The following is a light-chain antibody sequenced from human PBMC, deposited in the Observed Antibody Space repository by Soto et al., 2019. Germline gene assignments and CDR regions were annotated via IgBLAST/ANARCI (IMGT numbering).Light chain of an antibody. CDR2: GAS. CDR3: QQSYGTPRT. J-gene: IGKJ1*01. V-gene: IGKV1-39*01. Sequence: DIQMTQSPLSLSASEGDRVTITCRASQSISTYLNWYQHKAGKAPKLPIYGASSLHSGVPSRFRGSGSETDFTLTIRSLEPEDFATYYCQQSYGTPRTFGQGTRVEIK. CDR1: QSISTY.